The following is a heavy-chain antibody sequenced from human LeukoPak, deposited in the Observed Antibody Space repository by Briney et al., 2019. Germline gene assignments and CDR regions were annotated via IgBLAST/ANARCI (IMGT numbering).Heavy chain of an antibody. Sequence: GGSLRLSCAASGFTFSSYSMNWVRQAPGKGLEWVSSISSSSSYIYYADSVKGRFTISRDNAKNSLYLQMNSLRAEDTAVYYCARDSERPGDAFDIWGQGTMVTVSS. D-gene: IGHD1-1*01. J-gene: IGHJ3*02. V-gene: IGHV3-21*01. CDR2: ISSSSSYI. CDR3: ARDSERPGDAFDI. CDR1: GFTFSSYS.